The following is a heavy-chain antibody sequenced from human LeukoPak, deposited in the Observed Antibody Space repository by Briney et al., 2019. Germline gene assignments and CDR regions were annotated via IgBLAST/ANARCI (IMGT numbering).Heavy chain of an antibody. J-gene: IGHJ6*03. CDR1: GFTFSSYS. CDR2: ISSSSTI. CDR3: ARSEGSGWGLLAYYYYYMDV. V-gene: IGHV3-48*02. Sequence: GGSLRLSCAASGFTFSSYSMNWVRQAPGKGLEWVSYISSSSTIYYADSVKGRFTISRDNAKNSLYLQMNSLRDEDTAVYYFARSEGSGWGLLAYYYYYMDVWGKGTTVTVSS. D-gene: IGHD6-19*01.